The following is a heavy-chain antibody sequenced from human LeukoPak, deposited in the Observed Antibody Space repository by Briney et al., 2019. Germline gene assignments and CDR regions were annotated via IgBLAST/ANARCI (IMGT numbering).Heavy chain of an antibody. CDR3: AKARGGGRIYVWFDP. V-gene: IGHV3-53*01. Sequence: PGGSLRLSCAASGFTVSSNYMSWVRQAPGKGLEWVSVISSGGSTYYADSVKGRFTISRDNSKNTLYLQMNSLRAEDTAVYYCAKARGGGRIYVWFDPWGQGTLVTVSS. CDR1: GFTVSSNY. J-gene: IGHJ5*02. D-gene: IGHD2-15*01. CDR2: ISSGGST.